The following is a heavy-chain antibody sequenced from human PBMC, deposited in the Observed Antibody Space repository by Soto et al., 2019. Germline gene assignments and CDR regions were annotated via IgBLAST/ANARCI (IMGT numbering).Heavy chain of an antibody. CDR3: AGYYGYYYDISGPRLHHYGLHV. D-gene: IGHD3-22*01. CDR2: ISANNGNA. V-gene: IGHV1-18*04. Sequence: ASVKVSCKASGYTFIIYGISWVRQAPGQGLEWMGWISANNGNANYAQKVQGRVTMTTDATTSTAYMELRSLRSDDTAVYYCAGYYGYYYDISGPRLHHYGLHVWGPRPTLAVSS. CDR1: GYTFIIYG. J-gene: IGHJ6*02.